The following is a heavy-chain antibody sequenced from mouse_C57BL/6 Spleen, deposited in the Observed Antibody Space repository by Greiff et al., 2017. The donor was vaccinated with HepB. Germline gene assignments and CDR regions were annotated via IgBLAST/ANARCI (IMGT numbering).Heavy chain of an antibody. CDR3: ARYGYDGYWYFDV. V-gene: IGHV5-16*01. CDR1: GFTFSDYY. J-gene: IGHJ1*03. Sequence: EVQLVESEGGLVQPGSSMKLSCTASGFTFSDYYMAWVRQVPEKGLEWVANINYDGSSTYYLVSLKSRFIISRDNAKNILYLQMSSLKSEDTATYYCARYGYDGYWYFDVWGTGTTVTVSS. CDR2: INYDGSST. D-gene: IGHD2-2*01.